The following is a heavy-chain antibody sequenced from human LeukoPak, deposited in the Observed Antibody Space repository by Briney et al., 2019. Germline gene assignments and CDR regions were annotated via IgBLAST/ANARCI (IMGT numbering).Heavy chain of an antibody. D-gene: IGHD3-10*01. CDR1: GFTLSNYW. V-gene: IGHV3-7*01. J-gene: IGHJ6*02. Sequence: GGSLRLSCAAAGFTLSNYWMSSVRQAPGKGLECLANINQDGSYKYYVDSVMGRFTISKDNAKNSVYLQMNSLRPEGTAIYYCAWYGVTHGLDVWGQGTTVTVSS. CDR2: INQDGSYK. CDR3: AWYGVTHGLDV.